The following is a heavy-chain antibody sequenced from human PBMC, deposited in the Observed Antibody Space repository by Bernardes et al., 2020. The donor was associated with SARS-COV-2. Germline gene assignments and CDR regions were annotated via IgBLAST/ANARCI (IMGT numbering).Heavy chain of an antibody. CDR2: IFYSGST. D-gene: IGHD3-16*01. Sequence: TLSLTFTFSPGSISSYYWNWIRQPPGKGLEWIGYIFYSGSTKYNPSLKSRVTISVDTSKNQFSLKLTSVTAADTAVYYCAARQGGTYYFDFWGQGTLVPVSS. CDR1: PGSISSYY. V-gene: IGHV4-59*01. CDR3: AARQGGTYYFDF. J-gene: IGHJ4*02.